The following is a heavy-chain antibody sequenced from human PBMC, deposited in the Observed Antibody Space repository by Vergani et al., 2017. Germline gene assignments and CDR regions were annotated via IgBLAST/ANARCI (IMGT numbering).Heavy chain of an antibody. CDR2: ISDSGTSI. Sequence: QVQLVESGGTLVKPGGSLRLSCAASGFTFRNFYMPWIRQVPGKGLEWVSHISDSGTSINYADSVKGRFTVSRDNAKKSLYLQMTSLRVEDTAVYYCARGNWIDGFDTYYYMDVWGKGTTVTVSS. CDR3: ARGNWIDGFDTYYYMDV. V-gene: IGHV3-11*01. D-gene: IGHD2-2*03. CDR1: GFTFRNFY. J-gene: IGHJ6*03.